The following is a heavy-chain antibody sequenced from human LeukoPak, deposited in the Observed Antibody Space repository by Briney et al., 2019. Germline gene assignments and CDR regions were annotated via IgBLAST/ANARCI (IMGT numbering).Heavy chain of an antibody. CDR2: ISWNSGSI. V-gene: IGHV3-9*01. J-gene: IGHJ5*02. CDR3: ASSNIAVANWFDP. CDR1: GFTFDDYA. D-gene: IGHD6-19*01. Sequence: PGGSLRLSCAASGFTFDDYAMHWVRQAPGKGLEWVSGISWNSGSIGYADSVKGRFTISRDNAKNSLYLQMNSLRAEDTALYYCASSNIAVANWFDPWGQGTLVTVSS.